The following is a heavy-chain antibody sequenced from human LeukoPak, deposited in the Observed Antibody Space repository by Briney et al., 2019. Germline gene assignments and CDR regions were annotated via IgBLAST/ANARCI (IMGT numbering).Heavy chain of an antibody. CDR2: IYRDGST. D-gene: IGHD6-19*01. V-gene: IGHV3-53*01. Sequence: GGSLRLSCAASAFIISDNFMNWVRQAPGKGLEWVSVIYRDGSTYYADSVKGRFTISRDNSKNTLYLQMNSLSAEDTAAYYCVTDSSGTQVFDLWGPGTLVTVSS. J-gene: IGHJ4*02. CDR1: AFIISDNF. CDR3: VTDSSGTQVFDL.